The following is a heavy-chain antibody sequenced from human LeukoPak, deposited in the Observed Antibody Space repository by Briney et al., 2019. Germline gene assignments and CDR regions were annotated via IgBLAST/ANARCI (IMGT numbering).Heavy chain of an antibody. CDR3: ARDRNGGVSGYDFYYYYGMDV. V-gene: IGHV4-59*01. CDR1: GDSISTYY. CDR2: IYYSGST. J-gene: IGHJ6*02. Sequence: SETLSLTCTVSGDSISTYYWSWIRQPPGKGLEWIGYIYYSGSTNYNPSLKSRVTISVDTSKNQFSLKLISVTAADTAVYYCARDRNGGVSGYDFYYYYGMDVWGQGTTVTVSS. D-gene: IGHD3-3*01.